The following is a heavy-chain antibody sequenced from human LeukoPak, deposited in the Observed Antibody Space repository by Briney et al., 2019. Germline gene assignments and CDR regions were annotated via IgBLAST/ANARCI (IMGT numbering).Heavy chain of an antibody. J-gene: IGHJ4*02. V-gene: IGHV3-30-3*01. Sequence: PGGSLRLSCAASGFTFSSYAMHWVRQAPGKGLEWVAVISYDGSNKYYADSVKGRFTISRDNSKNTLYLQMNSLRAEDTAVYYCAKGLWFGELQAYYFDYWGQGTLVTVSS. CDR1: GFTFSSYA. CDR3: AKGLWFGELQAYYFDY. D-gene: IGHD3-10*01. CDR2: ISYDGSNK.